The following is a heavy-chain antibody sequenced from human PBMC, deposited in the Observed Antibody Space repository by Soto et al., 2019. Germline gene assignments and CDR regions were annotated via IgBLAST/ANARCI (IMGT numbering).Heavy chain of an antibody. V-gene: IGHV3-11*06. CDR3: VRDRGYSGYTF. J-gene: IGHJ4*02. D-gene: IGHD5-12*01. Sequence: GSRRLSCAASVFTFSDYYMSWIRQAPGKGLEWVAYITSSSTNFTNYADSVRGRFTISRDNARDSVYLQMNSLRPEDTAVYYCVRDRGYSGYTFWGQGTQVTVSS. CDR2: ITSSSTNFT. CDR1: VFTFSDYY.